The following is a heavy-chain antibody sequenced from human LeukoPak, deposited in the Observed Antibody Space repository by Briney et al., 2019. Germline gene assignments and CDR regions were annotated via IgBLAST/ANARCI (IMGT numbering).Heavy chain of an antibody. CDR2: ISWNSGSI. CDR3: ARDVAATGTVIDN. Sequence: GGSLRLSCAASGFTFDDYAMHWVRQAPGKGLEWVSGISWNSGSIGYADSVKGRFTISRDNSKNTLYLQMNSLRAEDTAVYHCARDVAATGTVIDNWGQGTLVTVCS. V-gene: IGHV3-9*01. CDR1: GFTFDDYA. J-gene: IGHJ4*02. D-gene: IGHD6-13*01.